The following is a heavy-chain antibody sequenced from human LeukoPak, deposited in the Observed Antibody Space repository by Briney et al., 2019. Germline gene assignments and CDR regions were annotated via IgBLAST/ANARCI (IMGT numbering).Heavy chain of an antibody. J-gene: IGHJ4*02. Sequence: GGSLRLSCAASGFTFSSYGMHWVRQAPGKGLEWVAFIRYDGSNKYYADSVKGRFTISRDNSKNTLYLQMNSLRAEDTAVYYCAKGGEVVADTAEFDYWGQGTLVTVSS. D-gene: IGHD2-15*01. CDR1: GFTFSSYG. CDR3: AKGGEVVADTAEFDY. CDR2: IRYDGSNK. V-gene: IGHV3-30*02.